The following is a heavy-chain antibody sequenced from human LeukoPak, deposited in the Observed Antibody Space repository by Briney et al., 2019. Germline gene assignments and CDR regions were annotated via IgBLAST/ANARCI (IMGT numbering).Heavy chain of an antibody. CDR3: ARDLIGGIVGATDDAFDI. J-gene: IGHJ3*02. CDR2: IIPIFGIA. D-gene: IGHD1-26*01. CDR1: GGTFSSYA. V-gene: IGHV1-69*17. Sequence: GSSVKVSCKASGGTFSSYAISWVRQAPGQGLEWMGQIIPIFGIANYAQKFQGRVTITADKSTSTAYMELSSLRSEDTAVYYCARDLIGGIVGATDDAFDIWGQGTKVTVSS.